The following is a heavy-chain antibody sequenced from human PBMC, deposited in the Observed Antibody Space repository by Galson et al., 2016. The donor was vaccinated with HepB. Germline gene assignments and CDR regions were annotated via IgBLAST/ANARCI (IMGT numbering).Heavy chain of an antibody. CDR3: ARTHYSSSWFGPYFQH. CDR2: ISYDGSNK. J-gene: IGHJ1*01. Sequence: SLRLSCAASGFTFSSYATHWVRQAPGKGLEWVAVISYDGSNKYYADSVKGRFTISRDNSKNTLYLQMNSLRAEDTAVYYCARTHYSSSWFGPYFQHWGQGTLVTVSS. CDR1: GFTFSSYA. D-gene: IGHD6-13*01. V-gene: IGHV3-30*04.